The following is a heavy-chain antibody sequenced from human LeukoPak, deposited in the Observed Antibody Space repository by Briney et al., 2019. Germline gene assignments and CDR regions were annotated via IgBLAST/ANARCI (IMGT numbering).Heavy chain of an antibody. Sequence: SETLSLTCTVSGGSISSYYWSWIRQPPGKGLEWIGYIYYSGSTNYNPSLKSRVTISVDTSKNQFSLKLSSVTAADTAVYYCARDGVGIVPAAPKYYYYYMDVWGKGTTVTVSS. CDR1: GGSISSYY. D-gene: IGHD2-2*01. CDR2: IYYSGST. J-gene: IGHJ6*03. CDR3: ARDGVGIVPAAPKYYYYYMDV. V-gene: IGHV4-59*13.